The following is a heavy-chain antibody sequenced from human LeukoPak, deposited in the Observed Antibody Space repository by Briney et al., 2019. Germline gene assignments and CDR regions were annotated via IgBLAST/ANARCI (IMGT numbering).Heavy chain of an antibody. CDR3: ARQKGGTTNFDY. Sequence: PSETLSLTCTVSGISISSGYYWGWIRQPPGKGLEWIGSIYHSGSTYYNPSLKSRVTISVDTSKNQFSLKLSSVTAADTAVYYCARQKGGTTNFDYWGQGTLVTVSS. J-gene: IGHJ4*02. CDR1: GISISSGYY. D-gene: IGHD1-1*01. V-gene: IGHV4-38-2*02. CDR2: IYHSGST.